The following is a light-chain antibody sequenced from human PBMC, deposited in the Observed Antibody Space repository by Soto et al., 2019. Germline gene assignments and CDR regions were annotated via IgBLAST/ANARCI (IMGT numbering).Light chain of an antibody. CDR3: QSYDTSLSAVV. V-gene: IGLV1-40*01. CDR1: SSNIGAGYD. CDR2: GNS. J-gene: IGLJ2*01. Sequence: QLVLTQPPSVSGAPGQRVTISCTGSSSNIGAGYDVHWYQQLPGTAPKLLIHGNSNRPSGVPDRISASKSGTSAPLAITGLQAEDEADYYCQSYDTSLSAVVFGGGAKLTVL.